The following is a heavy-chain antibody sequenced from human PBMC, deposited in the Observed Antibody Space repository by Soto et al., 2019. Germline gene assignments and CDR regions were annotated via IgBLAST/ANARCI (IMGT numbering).Heavy chain of an antibody. CDR2: IYYSGST. D-gene: IGHD5-12*01. CDR3: ARDIVATGFFDP. Sequence: SETLSLTCTVSGVSISSGGYYWSWIRQHPGKGLEWIGYIYYSGSTYYNPSLKSRVTISVDTSKNQFSLKLSSVTAADTAFYYCARDIVATGFFDPWGQGTLVTVSS. CDR1: GVSISSGGYY. J-gene: IGHJ5*02. V-gene: IGHV4-31*03.